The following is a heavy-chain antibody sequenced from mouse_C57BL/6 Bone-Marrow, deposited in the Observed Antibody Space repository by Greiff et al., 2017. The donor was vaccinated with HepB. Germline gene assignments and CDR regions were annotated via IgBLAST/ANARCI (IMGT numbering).Heavy chain of an antibody. V-gene: IGHV1-55*01. CDR1: GYTFTSYW. CDR3: AKLLFWFAY. J-gene: IGHJ3*01. Sequence: QVQLQQPGAELVKPGASVKMSCRASGYTFTSYWITWVKQRPGQGLEWIGDIYPGSGSTNYNEKFTTKATLTVDTSSSTAYLQLSSLTSEDSAVYYCAKLLFWFAYWGQGTLVTVSA. CDR2: IYPGSGST. D-gene: IGHD2-1*01.